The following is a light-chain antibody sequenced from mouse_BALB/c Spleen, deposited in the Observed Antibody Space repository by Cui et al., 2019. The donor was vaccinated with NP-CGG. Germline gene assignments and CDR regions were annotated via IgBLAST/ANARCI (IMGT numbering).Light chain of an antibody. J-gene: IGLJ1*01. CDR1: TGTVTTSNY. V-gene: IGLV1*01. Sequence: QAVVTQGSALTTSPGETVTLTCRSSTGTVTTSNYANWVQEKPDHLFTGLIGGTNNRVPGVPGRFSGSLIGDKAALTITGAQTEDEAIYFCALWYSNHWVFGGGTKLTVL. CDR2: GTN. CDR3: ALWYSNHWV.